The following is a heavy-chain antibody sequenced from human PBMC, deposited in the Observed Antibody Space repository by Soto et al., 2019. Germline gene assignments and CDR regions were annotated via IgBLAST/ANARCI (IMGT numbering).Heavy chain of an antibody. CDR2: ISYDETNK. V-gene: IGHV3-30-3*01. J-gene: IGHJ4*01. CDR3: ARGASDFWGAYPEIHFFDY. D-gene: IGHD3-3*01. CDR1: EFTFSTYP. Sequence: GGSLRLPCAASEFTFSTYPMHWVRQAPGKGLEWVAVISYDETNKYYADSVKGRFTISRDNSKNTLYLQMNNLRADDTAVYYCARGASDFWGAYPEIHFFDYWGHGTLVTVSS.